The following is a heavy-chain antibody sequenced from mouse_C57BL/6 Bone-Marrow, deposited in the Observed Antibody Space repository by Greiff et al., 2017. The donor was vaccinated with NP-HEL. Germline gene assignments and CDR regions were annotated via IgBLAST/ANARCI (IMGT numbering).Heavy chain of an antibody. Sequence: QVQLQQPGAELVMPGASVKLFCKASGYTFTSYWMHWVKQRPGQGLEWIGEIDPSDSYTNYNQKFKGKSTLTVDKSSSTAYMQLSSLTSEDSAVYYCARGGTVWDWGQGTLVTVSA. CDR2: IDPSDSYT. CDR1: GYTFTSYW. V-gene: IGHV1-69*01. J-gene: IGHJ3*01. CDR3: ARGGTVWD. D-gene: IGHD3-3*01.